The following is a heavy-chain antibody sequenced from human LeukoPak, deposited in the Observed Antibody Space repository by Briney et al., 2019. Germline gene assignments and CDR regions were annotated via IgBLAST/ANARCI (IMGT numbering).Heavy chain of an antibody. CDR2: ISSTYTT. CDR1: GFTFSSYS. V-gene: IGHV3-48*02. Sequence: GGSLRLSCAASGFTFSSYSMNWVRQAPGKGLEWVSHISSTYTTYYADSVKGRFTISRDNAKNSLYLQMNSLRDEDTAIYYCARNTRYSGSSLAWGQGTLVTVSS. CDR3: ARNTRYSGSSLA. D-gene: IGHD1-26*01. J-gene: IGHJ5*02.